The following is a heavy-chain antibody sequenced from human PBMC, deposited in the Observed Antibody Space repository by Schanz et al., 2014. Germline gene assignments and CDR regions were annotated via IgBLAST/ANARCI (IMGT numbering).Heavy chain of an antibody. V-gene: IGHV1-69*02. Sequence: QVQLVQSGAEVKKPGSSVKVSCKASRSTFSSYTISWVRQARGQGLEWVGRFIPILDVGNYAQQFQGRVTFTADKSTSTAYMELSSLRYEDTALVYCAGGTMPGAFDIWGQGTMVTVSS. D-gene: IGHD1-26*01. CDR1: RSTFSSYT. CDR3: AGGTMPGAFDI. J-gene: IGHJ3*02. CDR2: FIPILDVG.